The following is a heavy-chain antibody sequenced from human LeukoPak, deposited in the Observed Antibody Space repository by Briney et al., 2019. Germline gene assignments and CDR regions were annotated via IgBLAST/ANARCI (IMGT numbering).Heavy chain of an antibody. CDR3: ARLKEGIDY. V-gene: IGHV4-39*01. CDR1: GLTFSSYA. Sequence: GSLRLSCAASGLTFSSYAMNWVRQAPGKGLEWIGSIYYSGNTYYNPSLKSRVTISVDTSKNQFSLKLSSVTAADTAVYYCARLKEGIDYWGQGTLVTVSS. J-gene: IGHJ4*02. CDR2: IYYSGNT. D-gene: IGHD3-10*01.